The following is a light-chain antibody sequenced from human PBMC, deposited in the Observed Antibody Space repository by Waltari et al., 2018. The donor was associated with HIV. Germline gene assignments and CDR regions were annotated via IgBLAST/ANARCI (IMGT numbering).Light chain of an antibody. CDR1: DSNLGHSA. J-gene: IGLJ1*01. CDR3: QSYDNSLRVSYV. Sequence: QSLLPQPPSASGTPGQRVLISCSGSDSNLGHSAVNWYQLLPGSTPKLLIYDDSLRASGVSDRFSGSKSGTSASLAIAGLQIEDEGDYFCQSYDNSLRVSYVFSAGTRVTVL. CDR2: DDS. V-gene: IGLV1-44*01.